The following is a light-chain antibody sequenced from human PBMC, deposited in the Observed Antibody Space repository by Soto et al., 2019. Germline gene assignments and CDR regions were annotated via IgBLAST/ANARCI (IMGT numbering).Light chain of an antibody. Sequence: QSALTQPASVSGSPGQSITISCTGSTSDVGGFDYVSWYQQHPGKALKLMIYDVTNRPAGVSNRFSGSKSGNMAALTISGLQTEDEADYYCASYKDTSTLVVFGGGTQLTVL. V-gene: IGLV2-14*01. CDR3: ASYKDTSTLVV. CDR1: TSDVGGFDY. CDR2: DVT. J-gene: IGLJ2*01.